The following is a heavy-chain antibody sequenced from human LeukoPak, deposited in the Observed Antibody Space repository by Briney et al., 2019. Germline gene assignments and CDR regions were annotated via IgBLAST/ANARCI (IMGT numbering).Heavy chain of an antibody. Sequence: ASVKVSCKASGYTFTSYGISWVRQAPGQGLEWMGWISAYSGNTNYAQKLQGRVTMTTDTSTSTAYMELRSLRSDDTAVYYCARDGVVPAAIDYYYGMDVWGQGTTVTVSS. J-gene: IGHJ6*02. CDR2: ISAYSGNT. V-gene: IGHV1-18*01. CDR1: GYTFTSYG. CDR3: ARDGVVPAAIDYYYGMDV. D-gene: IGHD2-2*01.